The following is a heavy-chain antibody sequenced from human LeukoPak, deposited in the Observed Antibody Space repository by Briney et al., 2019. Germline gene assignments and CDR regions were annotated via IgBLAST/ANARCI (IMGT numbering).Heavy chain of an antibody. D-gene: IGHD5-24*01. J-gene: IGHJ4*02. CDR3: TKVGYIDEGIDY. CDR1: GFTFSSYG. Sequence: GGSLRLSCAASGFTFSSYGMHWVRQAPGKGLEWVANIKQDGSKKSYVDSVKGRFTISRDNAKNSLYLQMNSLRAEDTAIYYCTKVGYIDEGIDYWGQGTLVTVSS. CDR2: IKQDGSKK. V-gene: IGHV3-7*01.